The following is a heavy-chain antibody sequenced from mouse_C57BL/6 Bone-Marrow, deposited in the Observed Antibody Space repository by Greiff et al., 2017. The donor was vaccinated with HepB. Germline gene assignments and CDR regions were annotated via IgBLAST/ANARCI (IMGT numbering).Heavy chain of an antibody. Sequence: VQLQQSGPELVKPGASVKISCKASGYTFTDYYMNWVKQSHGKSLEWIGDINPNNGGTSYNQKFKGKATLTVDKSSSTAYMELRSLTSEDSAVYYCASGIRRYFDVWGTGTTVTVSS. CDR1: GYTFTDYY. CDR2: INPNNGGT. J-gene: IGHJ1*03. V-gene: IGHV1-26*01. CDR3: ASGIRRYFDV. D-gene: IGHD2-4*01.